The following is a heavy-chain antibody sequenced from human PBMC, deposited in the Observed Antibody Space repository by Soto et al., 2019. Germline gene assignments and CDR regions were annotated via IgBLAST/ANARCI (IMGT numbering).Heavy chain of an antibody. CDR2: ITGSAGGT. V-gene: IGHV3-23*01. CDR3: ARESEH. Sequence: GSLRPACAASGFTFSNYAMSWVRQAPGKGLEWVSTITGSAGGTYYADSMKGRFTISRDNSKSTLYLQMYSLRVEDTAVYYCARESEHWGQGTLVTVSS. J-gene: IGHJ4*02. CDR1: GFTFSNYA. D-gene: IGHD1-1*01.